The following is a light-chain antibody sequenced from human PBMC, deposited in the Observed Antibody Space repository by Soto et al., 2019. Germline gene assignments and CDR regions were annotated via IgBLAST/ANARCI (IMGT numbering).Light chain of an antibody. Sequence: EIVMTQSPATLSVSPGERATLSCRASQSVSSSYLAWYQQKPGQAPRLLIYATSSRATDIPATFTGSGSGTEFTLTISSLQSEDIAVYYCQQYNKWPQTFGQGTKVDI. CDR2: ATS. J-gene: IGKJ1*01. V-gene: IGKV3-15*01. CDR3: QQYNKWPQT. CDR1: QSVSSSY.